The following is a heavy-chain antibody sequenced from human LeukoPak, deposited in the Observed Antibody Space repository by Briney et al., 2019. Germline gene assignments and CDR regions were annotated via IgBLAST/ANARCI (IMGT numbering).Heavy chain of an antibody. CDR2: IDYRGST. J-gene: IGHJ3*02. CDR1: GGSISTYY. D-gene: IGHD5-18*01. V-gene: IGHV4-59*01. CDR3: ARSRSGYSYDHAAFEI. Sequence: SETLSLPCTVSGGSISTYYWSWIRQPPGKGLEWIAYIDYRGSTTYNPSLKSRVTISVDTSRNQFSLKLSSVTAADTAVYYCARSRSGYSYDHAAFEIWGQGTMVTVSS.